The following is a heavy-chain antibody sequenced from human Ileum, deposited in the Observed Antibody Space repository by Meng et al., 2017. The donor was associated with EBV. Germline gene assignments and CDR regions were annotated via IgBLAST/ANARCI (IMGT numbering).Heavy chain of an antibody. Sequence: LQEAGPGLVKPSGTLLLTGAFSCGSISSSNWWSWVRQAPGKGLEWIGEIHHTESTNYNPSLKSRVTISVDKSKNQFSLKLSSVTAADTAVYFCARESYSDSSGFYSLDYWGQGSLVTVSS. CDR1: CGSISSSNW. CDR2: IHHTEST. J-gene: IGHJ4*02. CDR3: ARESYSDSSGFYSLDY. D-gene: IGHD3-22*01. V-gene: IGHV4-4*02.